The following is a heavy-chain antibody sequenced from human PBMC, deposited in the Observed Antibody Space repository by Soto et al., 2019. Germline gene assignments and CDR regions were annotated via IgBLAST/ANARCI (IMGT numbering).Heavy chain of an antibody. J-gene: IGHJ4*02. D-gene: IGHD3-22*01. Sequence: ASVKVSCKASGYTFTSYAMHWVRQAPGQRLEWMGWINAGNSDTKYSQKFQGRVTITSDTSASTAYMELSSLRSEDTAVYYCARDFSMVLVVPSYCGQGTLVPVSS. V-gene: IGHV1-3*01. CDR1: GYTFTSYA. CDR3: ARDFSMVLVVPSY. CDR2: INAGNSDT.